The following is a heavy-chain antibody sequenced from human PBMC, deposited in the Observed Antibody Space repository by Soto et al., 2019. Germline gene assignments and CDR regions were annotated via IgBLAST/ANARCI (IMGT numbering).Heavy chain of an antibody. J-gene: IGHJ5*02. Sequence: QVQLQESGPGLVKPSETLSLTCTVSGGSISSYYWSWIRQPPGKGLEWIGYIYYSGSTNYNPSPQSRVTISVDTSKNQLPLKLSSVTAADTTVYYCARAITLVRGVIGFDPWRQGTLVTVSS. CDR1: GGSISSYY. D-gene: IGHD3-10*01. CDR2: IYYSGST. V-gene: IGHV4-59*01. CDR3: ARAITLVRGVIGFDP.